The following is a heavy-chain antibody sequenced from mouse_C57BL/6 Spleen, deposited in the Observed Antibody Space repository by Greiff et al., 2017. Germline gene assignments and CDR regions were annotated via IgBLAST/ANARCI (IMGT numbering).Heavy chain of an antibody. D-gene: IGHD2-1*01. CDR3: AKTSTMVTTVDYYAMDY. J-gene: IGHJ4*01. V-gene: IGHV2-5*01. CDR1: GFSLTSYG. Sequence: VQLQQSGPGLVQPSQSLSITCTVSGFSLTSYGVHWVRQSPGTGLEWLGVIWRGGSTDYNAAFMSRLSITKDNSKSQVFLKMNSLQADDTAIYYCAKTSTMVTTVDYYAMDYWGQGTSVTVSS. CDR2: IWRGGST.